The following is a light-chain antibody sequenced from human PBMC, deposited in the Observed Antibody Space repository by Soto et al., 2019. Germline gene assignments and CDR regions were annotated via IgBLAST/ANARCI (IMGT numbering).Light chain of an antibody. V-gene: IGKV1-39*01. J-gene: IGKJ4*01. CDR2: AAS. CDR3: LQIYSAPLT. Sequence: DIQMTQSPSSLSASVGDRVSITCRASQNIGNYLNWYRQKPGKAPELLIYAASILQSEVPSRFRGSGSGTDFTLTISSLQPEDFATYYCLQIYSAPLTFGGGTKVDIK. CDR1: QNIGNY.